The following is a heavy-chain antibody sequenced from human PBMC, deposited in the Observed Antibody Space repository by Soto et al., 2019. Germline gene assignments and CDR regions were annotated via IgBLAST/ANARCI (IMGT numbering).Heavy chain of an antibody. J-gene: IGHJ6*02. CDR2: ISGYNGNT. Sequence: QVQLVQSEAEVKKPGASVKVSCKAFGYTFTSYGVCWMRQAPGQGLEWMGWISGYNGNTNYAQKLQGRVTMTTDTSTSTAYMELRSLRSDDTAVYYCARESRPVGRYSYGMDVWGQGTTVTVSS. V-gene: IGHV1-18*01. CDR1: GYTFTSYG. CDR3: ARESRPVGRYSYGMDV.